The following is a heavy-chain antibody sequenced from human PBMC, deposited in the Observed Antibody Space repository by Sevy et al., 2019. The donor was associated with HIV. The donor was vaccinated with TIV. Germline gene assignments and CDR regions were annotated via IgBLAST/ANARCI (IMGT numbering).Heavy chain of an antibody. V-gene: IGHV4-31*03. CDR2: IYYTGTT. J-gene: IGHJ5*02. D-gene: IGHD4-4*01. CDR1: GDSINNGDYY. Sequence: LTCTVSGDSINNGDYYWSWIRQHPGKGLEWIGKIYYTGTTYYNPSLKSRLRISVERSENTLSLSLRSVTAADTAVYYCARTTVTTLSSARNNWFDPWGQGTLVTVSS. CDR3: ARTTVTTLSSARNNWFDP.